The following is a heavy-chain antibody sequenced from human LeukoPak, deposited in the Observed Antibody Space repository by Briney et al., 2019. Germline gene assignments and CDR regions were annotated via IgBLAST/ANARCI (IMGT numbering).Heavy chain of an antibody. CDR3: ARLGWADAFDI. J-gene: IGHJ3*02. Sequence: GGSLRLSCAASGFTFSSYAMSWVRQAPGKGLEWVANIKQDGSEKYYVDSVKGRFTISRDNAKNSLYLQMNSLRAEDTAVYYCARLGWADAFDIWGQGTMVTVSS. V-gene: IGHV3-7*01. CDR1: GFTFSSYA. CDR2: IKQDGSEK. D-gene: IGHD2-15*01.